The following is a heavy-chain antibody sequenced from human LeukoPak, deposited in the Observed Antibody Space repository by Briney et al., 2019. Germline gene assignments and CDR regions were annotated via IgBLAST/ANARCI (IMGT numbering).Heavy chain of an antibody. J-gene: IGHJ4*02. D-gene: IGHD1-26*01. CDR1: GFSFSNYF. CDR2: ITNSGRST. Sequence: GGSLRLSCEASGFSFSNYFMSWIRQAPGKGLEWVSYITNSGRSTNYADAVKGRFTISRDNAKKSVYLEMTDLRAEDTAVYYCAREASGNYHVFDSWGQGALVTVSS. V-gene: IGHV3-11*04. CDR3: AREASGNYHVFDS.